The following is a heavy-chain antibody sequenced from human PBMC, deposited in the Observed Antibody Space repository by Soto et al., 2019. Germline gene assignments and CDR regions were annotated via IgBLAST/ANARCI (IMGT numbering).Heavy chain of an antibody. Sequence: GGSLRLSCAASGFTFSSYGMHWVRQAPGKGLEWVAVIPYDGSNKYYADSVKGRFTISRDNSKNTLYLQMNSLRAEDTAVYYCAKDGDILTGSWKGGYDYWGQGTLVTVSS. D-gene: IGHD3-9*01. V-gene: IGHV3-30*18. CDR3: AKDGDILTGSWKGGYDY. CDR2: IPYDGSNK. CDR1: GFTFSSYG. J-gene: IGHJ4*02.